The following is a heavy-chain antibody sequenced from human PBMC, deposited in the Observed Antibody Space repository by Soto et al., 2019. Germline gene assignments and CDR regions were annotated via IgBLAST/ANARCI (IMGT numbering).Heavy chain of an antibody. CDR3: ARSEGDFWSGHGGFDP. Sequence: QVQLVQSGAEVKKPGSSVKVSCKASGGTFSSYAISWVRQAPGQGLEWMGGIIPIFGTANYAQKFQGRVTITADKATSTAYRELSSLRSEDTAVYYCARSEGDFWSGHGGFDPWGQGTLVTVSS. CDR1: GGTFSSYA. J-gene: IGHJ5*02. V-gene: IGHV1-69*06. CDR2: IIPIFGTA. D-gene: IGHD3-3*01.